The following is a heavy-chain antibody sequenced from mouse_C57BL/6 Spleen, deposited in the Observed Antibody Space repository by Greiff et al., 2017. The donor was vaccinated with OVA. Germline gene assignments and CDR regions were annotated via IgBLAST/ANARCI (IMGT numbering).Heavy chain of an antibody. CDR3: ARHTHYAMDY. J-gene: IGHJ4*01. V-gene: IGHV5-6*01. Sequence: VQLKESGGDLVKPGGSLKLSCAASGFTFSSYGMSWVRQTPDKRLEWVATISSGGSYPYYPDSVKGRCTISRDNAKNTLYLQVSSLKSEDTAMYYCARHTHYAMDYWGQGTSVTVSS. CDR1: GFTFSSYG. CDR2: ISSGGSYP.